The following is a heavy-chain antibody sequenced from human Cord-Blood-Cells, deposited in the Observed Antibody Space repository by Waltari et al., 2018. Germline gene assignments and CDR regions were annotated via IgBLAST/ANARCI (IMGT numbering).Heavy chain of an antibody. CDR2: IRSKANSYAT. CDR3: TREYYMDV. J-gene: IGHJ6*03. Sequence: EVQLVESGGGLVQPGGSLKLSCAASGFTFSGSACHWVRQASGKGREWVGRIRSKANSYATAYVASVKGRFTISRDDSKNTAYLQMNSLKTEDTAVYYCTREYYMDVWGKGTTVTVSS. V-gene: IGHV3-73*02. CDR1: GFTFSGSA.